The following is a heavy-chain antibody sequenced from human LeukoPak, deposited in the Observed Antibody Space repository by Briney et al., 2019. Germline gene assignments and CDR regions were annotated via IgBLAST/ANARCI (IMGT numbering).Heavy chain of an antibody. CDR2: ISYDGSNK. V-gene: IGHV3-30-3*01. CDR1: GFTFSSYA. CDR3: ARGLHDFWSGYLDY. Sequence: GGSLRLSCAASGFTFSSYAMHWVRQAPGKGLEWVAVISYDGSNKYYADSVKGRFTISRDNSKNTLYLQMNSLRAEDTAVYYCARGLHDFWSGYLDYWGQGTLVTVSS. J-gene: IGHJ4*02. D-gene: IGHD3-3*01.